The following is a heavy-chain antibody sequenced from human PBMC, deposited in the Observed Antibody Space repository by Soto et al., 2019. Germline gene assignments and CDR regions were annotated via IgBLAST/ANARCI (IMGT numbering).Heavy chain of an antibody. CDR1: GFTFSNYG. CDR2: ISPSSSTI. Sequence: GGSLRLSCAASGFTFSNYGTNWVRQAPGKGLEWVSYISPSSSTIYYADSVKGRFTISRENAMNSLYLQMNSLRAEDTAIYYCARAYSSSSGKNAIDFWGQATIVTVSS. J-gene: IGHJ3*01. D-gene: IGHD6-13*01. CDR3: ARAYSSSSGKNAIDF. V-gene: IGHV3-48*01.